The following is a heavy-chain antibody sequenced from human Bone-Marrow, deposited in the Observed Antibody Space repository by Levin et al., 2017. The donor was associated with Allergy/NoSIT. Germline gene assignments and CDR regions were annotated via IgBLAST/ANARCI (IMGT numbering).Heavy chain of an antibody. J-gene: IGHJ4*02. V-gene: IGHV3-23*01. CDR1: GFTFRSYA. Sequence: PGGSLRLSCAASGFTFRSYAMTWVRQAPGKGLEWVSAISGNDDTYYADSVKGRFTVSRDNSKNTLYLQMNSLRAEDTAVYYCAKVGGYDFWSGYPPFDSWGQGTLVTVSS. CDR3: AKVGGYDFWSGYPPFDS. CDR2: ISGNDDT. D-gene: IGHD3-3*01.